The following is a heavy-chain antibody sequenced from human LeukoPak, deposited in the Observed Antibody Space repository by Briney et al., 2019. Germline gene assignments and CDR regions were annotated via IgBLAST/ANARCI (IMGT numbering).Heavy chain of an antibody. CDR2: ISSSSSYI. CDR3: AKDRGCSGGSCSSFDY. CDR1: GFTFSSYS. D-gene: IGHD2-15*01. V-gene: IGHV3-21*01. Sequence: GGSLRLSCAASGFTFSSYSMTWVRQAPGKGLEWVSSISSSSSYIYYADSVKGRFTISRDNAKNSLYLQMNSLRAEDTAVYYCAKDRGCSGGSCSSFDYWGQGTLVTVSS. J-gene: IGHJ4*02.